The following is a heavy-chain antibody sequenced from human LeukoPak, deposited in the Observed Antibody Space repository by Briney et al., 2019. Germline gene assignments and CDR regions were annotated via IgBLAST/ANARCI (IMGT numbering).Heavy chain of an antibody. CDR2: IYTSGST. D-gene: IGHD1-26*01. J-gene: IGHJ6*03. CDR3: ARHWELLEGDYYYYYMDV. Sequence: SETLSLTCTVSGGSISSYYWSWLRQLPGKGLEWIGYIYTSGSTNYNPSLKSRVTISVDTSKNQFSLKLSSVTAADTAVYYCARHWELLEGDYYYYYMDVWGKGTTVTVS. V-gene: IGHV4-4*09. CDR1: GGSISSYY.